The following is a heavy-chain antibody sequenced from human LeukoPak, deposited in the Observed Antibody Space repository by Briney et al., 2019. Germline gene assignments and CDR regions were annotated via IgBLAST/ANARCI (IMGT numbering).Heavy chain of an antibody. CDR2: IYYSGST. V-gene: IGHV4-31*03. Sequence: PSQTLSLTCTVSGGSISSGGYYWSWIRQHPGKGLEWIGYIYYSGSTYYNPSLKSRVTISVDTSKNQFSLKLSSVTAADTAVYYCARPGYSYGEGAGSFDYWGQGTLVTVSS. D-gene: IGHD5-18*01. J-gene: IGHJ4*02. CDR3: ARPGYSYGEGAGSFDY. CDR1: GGSISSGGYY.